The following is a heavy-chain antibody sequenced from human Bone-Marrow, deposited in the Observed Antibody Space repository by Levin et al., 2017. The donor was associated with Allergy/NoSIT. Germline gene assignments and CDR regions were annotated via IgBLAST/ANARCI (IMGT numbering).Heavy chain of an antibody. V-gene: IGHV1-18*01. D-gene: IGHD2-21*01. J-gene: IGHJ5*02. CDR2: ISTDTGNR. Sequence: ASVKVSCKASGYTFRNYGISWVRQAPGRGLEWLGWISTDTGNRHYAQNLQGRVTMTTDTSTETAHLALRSLRSDDTAIYYCARLVVGAKGWFAPWGQGTPVTVSS. CDR3: ARLVVGAKGWFAP. CDR1: GYTFRNYG.